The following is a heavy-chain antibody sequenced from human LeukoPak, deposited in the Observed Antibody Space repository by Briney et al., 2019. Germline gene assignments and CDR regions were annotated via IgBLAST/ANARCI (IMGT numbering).Heavy chain of an antibody. D-gene: IGHD6-6*01. CDR2: IYYSGST. Sequence: SETLSLTCTVSGGSISSYYWSWIRQPPGKGLEWIGYIYYSGSTNYNPSLKSRVTISVDTSKNQFSLKLSSVTAADTAVYYCARGIGGRAFDYWGQGTLVTVSS. CDR3: ARGIGGRAFDY. J-gene: IGHJ4*02. CDR1: GGSISSYY. V-gene: IGHV4-59*01.